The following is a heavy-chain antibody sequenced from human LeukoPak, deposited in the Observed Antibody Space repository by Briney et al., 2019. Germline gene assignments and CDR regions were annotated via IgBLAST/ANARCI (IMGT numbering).Heavy chain of an antibody. CDR2: IYYSGST. CDR1: GDSISTSSYY. V-gene: IGHV4-39*01. J-gene: IGHJ4*02. CDR3: ARSYYYDYRQIDY. Sequence: SETLSLTCTVSGDSISTSSYYWGWIRQPPGKGLEWLGSIYYSGSTYYNPSLKSRRTISVDTSKNQFSLNLYSVTAADTAVFYCARSYYYDYRQIDYWGQGTLVTVSS. D-gene: IGHD3-22*01.